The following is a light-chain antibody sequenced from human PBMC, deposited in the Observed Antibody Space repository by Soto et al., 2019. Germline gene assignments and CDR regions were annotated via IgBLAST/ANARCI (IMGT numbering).Light chain of an antibody. CDR1: QGISRK. CDR2: GAS. Sequence: IVMTQSLATLSVAPGERVTFSCRASQGISRKVAWYQHKPGQAPRLLISGASTGATGIPARFSGSGSGTEFTLTISSLQSEDCAIYYCQQYHTWPITFGGGTKVEIK. V-gene: IGKV3-15*01. J-gene: IGKJ4*01. CDR3: QQYHTWPIT.